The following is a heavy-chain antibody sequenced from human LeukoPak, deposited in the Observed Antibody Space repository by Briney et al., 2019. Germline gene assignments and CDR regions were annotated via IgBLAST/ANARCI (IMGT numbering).Heavy chain of an antibody. CDR1: GYTFTHHY. CDR3: SRGGEAAGTQTNFDN. Sequence: ASVKVSYKASGYTFTHHYIHWVRQALGQGLEWMGFINPHSGGTMYGQSFQGRITLTRDTSSSTAYLELSRLKSDDSAVYYCSRGGEAAGTQTNFDNWGQGTLVTVSS. V-gene: IGHV1-2*02. D-gene: IGHD6-13*01. CDR2: INPHSGGT. J-gene: IGHJ4*02.